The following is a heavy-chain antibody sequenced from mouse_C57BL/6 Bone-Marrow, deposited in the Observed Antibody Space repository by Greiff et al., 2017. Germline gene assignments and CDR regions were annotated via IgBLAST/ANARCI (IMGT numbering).Heavy chain of an antibody. D-gene: IGHD1-1*01. V-gene: IGHV1-81*01. Sequence: VQLHQSGAELARPGASVKLSCKASGYTFTSYGISWVKQSTGQGLEWLGEIYPRSGNTYYNEKLKGKATLTADNSSSTTYMELRRLTSEYSAVYFWTRDYGISTVFDYWGQGTTRTGSA. CDR1: GYTFTSYG. CDR2: IYPRSGNT. J-gene: IGHJ2*01. CDR3: TRDYGISTVFDY.